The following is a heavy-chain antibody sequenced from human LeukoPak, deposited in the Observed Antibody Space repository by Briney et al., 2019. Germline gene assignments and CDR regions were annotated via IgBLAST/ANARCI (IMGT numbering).Heavy chain of an antibody. CDR1: GFTFSSYE. V-gene: IGHV3-48*03. J-gene: IGHJ6*02. Sequence: GGSLRLSCAASGFTFSSYEMNWVRQAPGKGLEWVSYISSSGSTIYYADSVKGRFTISRDNAKNPLYLQMNSLRAEDTAVYYCARVQVGDIVATWDYYYGMDVWGQGTTVTVSS. CDR2: ISSSGSTI. CDR3: ARVQVGDIVATWDYYYGMDV. D-gene: IGHD5-12*01.